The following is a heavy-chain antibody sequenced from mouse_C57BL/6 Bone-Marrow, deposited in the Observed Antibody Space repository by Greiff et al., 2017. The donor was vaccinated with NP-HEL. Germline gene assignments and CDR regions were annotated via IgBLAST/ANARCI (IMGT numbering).Heavy chain of an antibody. CDR2: IYPRSGNT. Sequence: VQRVESGAELARPGASVKLSCKASGYTFTSYGISWVKQRTGQGLEWIGEIYPRSGNTYYNEKFKGKATLTADKSSSTAYMELRSLTSEDSAVYFCARRGYYYFDYWGQGTTLTVSS. CDR1: GYTFTSYG. CDR3: ARRGYYYFDY. J-gene: IGHJ2*01. V-gene: IGHV1-81*01.